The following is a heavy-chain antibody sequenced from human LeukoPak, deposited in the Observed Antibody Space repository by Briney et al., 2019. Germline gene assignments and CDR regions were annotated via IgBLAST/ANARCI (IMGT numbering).Heavy chain of an antibody. CDR3: ASLYYGDYYFDY. V-gene: IGHV4-30-4*01. Sequence: LFRTCTFAGRSLSSGDYYWSWIRPPPGKGLEWIGYIYYSGSTYYNPSLKSRVTISVDTSKNQFSLKLSSVTAADTAVYYCASLYYGDYYFDYWGQGTLVTVSS. J-gene: IGHJ4*02. D-gene: IGHD4-17*01. CDR1: GRSLSSGDYY. CDR2: IYYSGST.